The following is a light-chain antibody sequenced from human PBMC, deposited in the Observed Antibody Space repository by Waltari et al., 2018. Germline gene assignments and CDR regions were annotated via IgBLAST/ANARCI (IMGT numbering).Light chain of an antibody. J-gene: IGKJ4*01. Sequence: TQLTQSPSSLAASVGDRVTISCRTSQVILGSVAWYQQKPGKAPKLLIYAASTLQSGVPSRFSGSGSGMDFNITISNLQPEDFATYYCQQLKSYPITFGGGTKVEIK. CDR2: AAS. CDR3: QQLKSYPIT. V-gene: IGKV1-9*01. CDR1: QVILGS.